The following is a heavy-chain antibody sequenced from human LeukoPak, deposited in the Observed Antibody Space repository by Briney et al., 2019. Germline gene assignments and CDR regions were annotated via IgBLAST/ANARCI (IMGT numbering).Heavy chain of an antibody. Sequence: SETLSLTCTVSGGSISSGDYYWRWIRQPPGKGLEWLGYIYYSGSTYYNPSLRSRVTISVDTSKNQFSLKLSSVTAADTAVYYCARGTMVRGVIFYMDVWGKGTTVTVSS. CDR2: IYYSGST. V-gene: IGHV4-30-4*08. D-gene: IGHD3-10*01. J-gene: IGHJ6*03. CDR1: GGSISSGDYY. CDR3: ARGTMVRGVIFYMDV.